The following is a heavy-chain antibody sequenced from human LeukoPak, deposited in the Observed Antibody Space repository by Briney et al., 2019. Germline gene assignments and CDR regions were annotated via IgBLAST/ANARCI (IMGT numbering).Heavy chain of an antibody. CDR2: TYYRSKWYN. Sequence: SQTLSLTCAISGDNVSNNSTAWHWIRRSPSGGLEWLGRTYYRSKWYNDYAVSVKSRMTINPDTSKNQFSLQLNSVTPEDTAVYYCARDSVGGWLFDYWGQGTLVTVSS. CDR3: ARDSVGGWLFDY. J-gene: IGHJ4*02. D-gene: IGHD6-19*01. CDR1: GDNVSNNSTA. V-gene: IGHV6-1*01.